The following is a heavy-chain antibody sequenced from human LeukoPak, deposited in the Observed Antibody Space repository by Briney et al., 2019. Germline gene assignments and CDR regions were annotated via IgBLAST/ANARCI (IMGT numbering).Heavy chain of an antibody. Sequence: PSETLSLTCTVSGGSISSSSYYWGWIRQPPGKGLEWIGSIYHSGSTYYNPSLKSRVTISVDTSKNQFSLKLSSVTAADTAVYYCARNLYCSSTSCQEAFDIWGQGTMVTVSS. J-gene: IGHJ3*02. CDR3: ARNLYCSSTSCQEAFDI. D-gene: IGHD2-2*01. CDR1: GGSISSSSYY. CDR2: IYHSGST. V-gene: IGHV4-39*07.